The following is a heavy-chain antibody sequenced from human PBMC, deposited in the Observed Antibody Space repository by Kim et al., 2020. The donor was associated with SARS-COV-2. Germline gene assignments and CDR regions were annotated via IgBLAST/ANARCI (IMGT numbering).Heavy chain of an antibody. D-gene: IGHD3-10*01. CDR2: INPNTGAT. CDR1: GYTFTGYY. Sequence: ASVKVSCKASGYTFTGYYMHWVRQAPGQGLEWMGWINPNTGATNYALKFQGRVTMTRDTSISTAYMALRRLRSDDTAVYYCSRDHGYYGSGSFDAFDIWGQGTLVTVSS. V-gene: IGHV1-2*02. J-gene: IGHJ3*02. CDR3: SRDHGYYGSGSFDAFDI.